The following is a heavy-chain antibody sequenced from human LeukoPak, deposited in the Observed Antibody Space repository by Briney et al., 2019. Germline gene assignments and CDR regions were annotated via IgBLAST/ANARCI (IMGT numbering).Heavy chain of an antibody. CDR3: ARDCTGGGCYSIY. CDR2: ISAYNGNT. CDR1: GYTFSSYG. V-gene: IGHV1-18*01. J-gene: IGHJ4*02. Sequence: ASVKVSCKASGYTFSSYGISWVRQAPGQGLEWMGWISAYNGNTDYAQKFQGRVTMTTDTSTSTAYMELRSLRSDDTAMYYCARDCTGGGCYSIYWGQGTLATVSS. D-gene: IGHD2-15*01.